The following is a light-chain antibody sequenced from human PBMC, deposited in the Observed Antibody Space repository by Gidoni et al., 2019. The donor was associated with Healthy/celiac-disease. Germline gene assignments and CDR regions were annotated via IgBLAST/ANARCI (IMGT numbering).Light chain of an antibody. CDR2: AAS. J-gene: IGKJ1*01. CDR3: QQSYSTPGM. V-gene: IGKV1-39*01. CDR1: QSISSY. Sequence: DIQMTQSPSSLSASVGDRVTITCRASQSISSYLNWYQHKPGKDPKLLIYAASSLQSGVPSRFSGSGSGTDFTLTISSLQPEDFANYYCQQSYSTPGMFGQGTKVEIK.